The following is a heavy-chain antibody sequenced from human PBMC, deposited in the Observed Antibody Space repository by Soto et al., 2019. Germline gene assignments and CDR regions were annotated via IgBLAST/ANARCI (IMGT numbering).Heavy chain of an antibody. V-gene: IGHV4-39*01. D-gene: IGHD2-15*01. J-gene: IGHJ4*02. CDR1: GGSISTTRYY. CDR2: IYYTGST. Sequence: PSETLSLTCTVSGGSISTTRYYWGWIRQPPGKGLEWIGSIYYTGSTYYNPSLKSRVTISVDTSQNQFSLKLICVTAADTAEYYCARHDCSGGICYRFDYWGQVALVTVSS. CDR3: ARHDCSGGICYRFDY.